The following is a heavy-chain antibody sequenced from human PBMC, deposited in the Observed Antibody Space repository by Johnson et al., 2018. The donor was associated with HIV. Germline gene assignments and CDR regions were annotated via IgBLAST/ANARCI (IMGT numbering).Heavy chain of an antibody. CDR2: IWYDGSNK. V-gene: IGHV3-33*06. J-gene: IGHJ3*02. CDR3: AKCIWGSSLIDVFDM. Sequence: QVQLVESGGGVVQPGGSLRLSCAASGFTFNTYGMDWVRQAPGKGLEWVAVIWYDGSNKYYADSVKGRFTISRDNSNNTLYLQMNSLRAEDTAIYYCAKCIWGSSLIDVFDMWGQGTMVTVSS. CDR1: GFTFNTYG. D-gene: IGHD3-16*01.